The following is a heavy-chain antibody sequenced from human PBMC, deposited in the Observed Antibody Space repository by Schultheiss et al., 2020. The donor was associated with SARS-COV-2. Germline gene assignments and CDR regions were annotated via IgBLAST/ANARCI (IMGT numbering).Heavy chain of an antibody. CDR3: ARQSYYDFWRVNY. D-gene: IGHD3-3*01. J-gene: IGHJ4*02. CDR1: GGSISSSSYY. CDR2: IYYSGST. V-gene: IGHV4-61*05. Sequence: SETLSLTCTVSGGSISSSSYYWGWIRQPPGKGLEWIGYIYYSGSTNYNPSLKSRVTISVDTSKNQFSLKLSSVTAADTAVYFCARQSYYDFWRVNYWGQGTLVTVSS.